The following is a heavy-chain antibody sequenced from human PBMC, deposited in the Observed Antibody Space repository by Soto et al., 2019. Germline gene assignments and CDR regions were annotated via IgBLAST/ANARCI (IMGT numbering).Heavy chain of an antibody. J-gene: IGHJ2*01. CDR1: GFTFSSYS. V-gene: IGHV3-21*01. Sequence: GGSLRLSCAASGFTFSSYSMNWVRQAPGKGLEWVSSISSSSSYIYYADSVKGRFTISRDNAKNSLYLQMNSLRAEDTAVYYCARDLGRTRWYFVLWGRGTLVTVSS. CDR3: ARDLGRTRWYFVL. CDR2: ISSSSSYI. D-gene: IGHD7-27*01.